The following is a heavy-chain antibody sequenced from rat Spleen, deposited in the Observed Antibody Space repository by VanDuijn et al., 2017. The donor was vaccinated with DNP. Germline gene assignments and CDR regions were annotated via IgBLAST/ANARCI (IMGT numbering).Heavy chain of an antibody. V-gene: IGHV4-2*01. J-gene: IGHJ4*01. CDR3: ARERPPVDA. CDR1: GFTFNDYW. CDR2: SNKGSSTI. Sequence: EVKLVESGGGLVQPGRSLKLSCAASGFTFNDYWMGWVRKAPGKGLEWIGGSNKGSSTINYIPSLKDKFTISRDNAQNTLYLQMSKLGAEDTAIYYCARERPPVDAWGQGVSVTVSS.